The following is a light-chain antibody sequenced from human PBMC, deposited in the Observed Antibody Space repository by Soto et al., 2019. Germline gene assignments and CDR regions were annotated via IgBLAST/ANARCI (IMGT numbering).Light chain of an antibody. CDR1: QSVSIN. Sequence: ETVLTQSPATLSVSPGEGATLFCRASQSVSINLAWYQQKPGQAPRLLIYGASTRATGIPARFSGNGSGTEFTLTISSLQSEDFAVYYCQQYNNWPPVTFGPGTKVDIK. V-gene: IGKV3-15*01. CDR2: GAS. CDR3: QQYNNWPPVT. J-gene: IGKJ3*01.